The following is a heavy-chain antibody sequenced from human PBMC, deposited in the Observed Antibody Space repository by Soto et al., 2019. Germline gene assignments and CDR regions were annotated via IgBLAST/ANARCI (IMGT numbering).Heavy chain of an antibody. J-gene: IGHJ4*01. CDR3: ARDRGEYNRSWFWYFSH. Sequence: SETLSLTCSVSGASISSYNWNWVRQPAGKGPEWVGRLNIAGSINYNPSLKTRITMSMDTSKNQISLHLRSVTAADMAIYYCARDRGEYNRSWFWYFSHWGHGTLVTVSS. V-gene: IGHV4-4*07. CDR1: GASISSYN. D-gene: IGHD6-13*01. CDR2: LNIAGSI.